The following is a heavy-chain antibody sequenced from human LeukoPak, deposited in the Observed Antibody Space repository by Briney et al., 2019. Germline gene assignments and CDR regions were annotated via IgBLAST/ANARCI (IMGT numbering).Heavy chain of an antibody. CDR3: ARSVAATTFDY. V-gene: IGHV4-59*01. Sequence: PSETLSLTCTVSGGSISSDYWSWIRQPPGKGLEWIGYIYYSGSTNYNPSLKSRVTISVDTPRNQFSLKLSSVTAADTAVYYCARSVAATTFDYWGQGTLVTVSS. D-gene: IGHD2-15*01. J-gene: IGHJ4*02. CDR2: IYYSGST. CDR1: GGSISSDY.